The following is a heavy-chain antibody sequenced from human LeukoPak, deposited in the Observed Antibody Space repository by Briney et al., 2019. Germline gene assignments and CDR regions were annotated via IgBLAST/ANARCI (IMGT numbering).Heavy chain of an antibody. Sequence: PGGSLRLSCAASGFTFSSYEMNWVRQAPGKGLEWVSYISSSGSTIYYADTVKGRFTISRDNAKNSLYMQMNSLRAEDTAFYYCARDARYYDSTGYRAFDWWGQGTLVTVST. CDR3: ARDARYYDSTGYRAFDW. J-gene: IGHJ4*02. V-gene: IGHV3-48*03. CDR2: ISSSGSTI. CDR1: GFTFSSYE. D-gene: IGHD3-22*01.